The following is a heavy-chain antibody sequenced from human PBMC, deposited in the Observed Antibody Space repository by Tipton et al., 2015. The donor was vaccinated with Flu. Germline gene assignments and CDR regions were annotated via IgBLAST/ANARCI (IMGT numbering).Heavy chain of an antibody. Sequence: LRLSCAVSGGSFSDYYWSWIRQSPGKGLEWIGEINHSGSTNSNPSLKSRVTLSVDTSKNRLSLKLTSVTAADTAAYCCARSGYAYGLYFFDYWGQGTLVTVSS. CDR2: INHSGST. J-gene: IGHJ4*02. CDR3: ARSGYAYGLYFFDY. D-gene: IGHD5-12*01. CDR1: GGSFSDYY. V-gene: IGHV4-34*01.